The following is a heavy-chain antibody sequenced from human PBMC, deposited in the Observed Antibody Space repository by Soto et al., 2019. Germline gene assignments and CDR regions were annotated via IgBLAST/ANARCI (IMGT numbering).Heavy chain of an antibody. Sequence: PSETLSLTCTVSGGSSSSGDYYWSWIRQPPGKGLEWIGYIYYSGSTYYNPSLKSRVTISVDTSKNQFSLKLSSVTAADTAVYYCARGQRGVYSGYDWDPYSFDYWGQGTLVTVSS. D-gene: IGHD5-12*01. J-gene: IGHJ4*02. CDR2: IYYSGST. CDR1: GGSSSSGDYY. CDR3: ARGQRGVYSGYDWDPYSFDY. V-gene: IGHV4-30-4*01.